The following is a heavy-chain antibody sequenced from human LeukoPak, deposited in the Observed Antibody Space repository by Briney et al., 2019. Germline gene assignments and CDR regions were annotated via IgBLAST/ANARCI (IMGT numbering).Heavy chain of an antibody. Sequence: SETLSLTCTVSGGSISSGGYYWSWIRQHPGKGLEWIGYIYYSGSTYYNPSLKSRVTISVDTSKNQFSLKLSSVTAADTAVYYCARDRTSYYDTSGGYFDFWGQGTLVTVSS. CDR3: ARDRTSYYDTSGGYFDF. CDR1: GGSISSGGYY. J-gene: IGHJ4*02. CDR2: IYYSGST. V-gene: IGHV4-31*03. D-gene: IGHD3-22*01.